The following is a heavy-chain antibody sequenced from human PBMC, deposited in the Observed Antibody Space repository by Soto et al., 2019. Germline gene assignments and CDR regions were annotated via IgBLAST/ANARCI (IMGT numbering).Heavy chain of an antibody. CDR2: IIPVSGTA. V-gene: IGHV1-69*01. Sequence: VHLEQSGAEVKKPGSSVKVSCKFSGGTFSSYVIIWVRQAPGQGLEWMGGIIPVSGTANYAQKFRGRVTISADAATNTAYMELSSVRFDDTAVYYCATVDRSVALVGWFDPWGQGTLVTVSS. J-gene: IGHJ5*02. CDR3: ATVDRSVALVGWFDP. D-gene: IGHD2-8*02. CDR1: GGTFSSYV.